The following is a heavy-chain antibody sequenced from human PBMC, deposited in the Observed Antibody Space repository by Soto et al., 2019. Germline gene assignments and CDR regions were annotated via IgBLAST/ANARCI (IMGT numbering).Heavy chain of an antibody. CDR1: GYTFTSYG. V-gene: IGHV1-18*01. CDR3: ARNPGDYDFWSGYDVSGYYGMDV. Sequence: GASVKVTCKASGYTFTSYGIIWVRQAPGQGLEWMGWISAYNGNTNYAQKLQGRVTMTTDTSTSTAYMELRSLRSDDTAVYYCARNPGDYDFWSGYDVSGYYGMDVWGQGTTVTVSS. J-gene: IGHJ6*02. CDR2: ISAYNGNT. D-gene: IGHD3-3*01.